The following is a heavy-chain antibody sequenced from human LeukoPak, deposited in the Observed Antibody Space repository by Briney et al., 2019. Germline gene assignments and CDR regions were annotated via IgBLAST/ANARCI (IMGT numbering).Heavy chain of an antibody. CDR1: GGSISSYY. J-gene: IGHJ4*02. V-gene: IGHV4-59*01. Sequence: PSETLSLTCTVSGGSISSYYWSWIRQPPGKGLEWIGYIYYSGSTNYNPSLKSRVTISVDTSKNQFFLKLSSVTAADTAVYYCARAPVAARFDYWGQGTLVTVSS. D-gene: IGHD6-6*01. CDR2: IYYSGST. CDR3: ARAPVAARFDY.